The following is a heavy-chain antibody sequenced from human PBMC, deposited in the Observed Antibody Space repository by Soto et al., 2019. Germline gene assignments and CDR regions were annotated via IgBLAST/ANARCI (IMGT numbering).Heavy chain of an antibody. CDR1: GFTFSSYS. Sequence: PGGSLRLSCAASGFTFSSYSMNWVRQAPGKGLEWVSYISSSSSTIYYADSVKGRFTISRDNAKNSLYLQMNSLRAEDTAVYYCARDDSPGGTTMVRGVIGWFDPWGQGTLVTVSS. J-gene: IGHJ5*02. D-gene: IGHD3-10*01. CDR2: ISSSSSTI. V-gene: IGHV3-48*01. CDR3: ARDDSPGGTTMVRGVIGWFDP.